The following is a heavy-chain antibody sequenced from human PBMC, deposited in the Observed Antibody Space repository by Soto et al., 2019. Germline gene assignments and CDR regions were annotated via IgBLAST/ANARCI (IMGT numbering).Heavy chain of an antibody. J-gene: IGHJ4*02. D-gene: IGHD6-19*01. CDR1: GGSISSYY. Sequence: PSETLSLTCSVYGGSISSYYWSWIRQPPGKGLEWVGYIYYSGSTKYNPSLTSRVTMSVDTSKNQFSLKLNSMTAADTAIYYCARVGGSGWNFDSWGQGILVTVSS. CDR3: ARVGGSGWNFDS. V-gene: IGHV4-59*01. CDR2: IYYSGST.